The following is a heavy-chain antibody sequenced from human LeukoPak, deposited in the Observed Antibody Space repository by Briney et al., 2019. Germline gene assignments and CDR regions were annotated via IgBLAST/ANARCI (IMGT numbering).Heavy chain of an antibody. Sequence: PGGSLRLSCAASGFTFSSYAMSWVRQAPGKGPEWVSAISGSGGSTYYADSVKGRFTISRDNSKNTLYLQMNSLRAEDTAVYYCAKSPIAARPTTAGYWGQGTLVTVSS. V-gene: IGHV3-23*01. CDR3: AKSPIAARPTTAGY. CDR2: ISGSGGST. J-gene: IGHJ4*02. D-gene: IGHD6-6*01. CDR1: GFTFSSYA.